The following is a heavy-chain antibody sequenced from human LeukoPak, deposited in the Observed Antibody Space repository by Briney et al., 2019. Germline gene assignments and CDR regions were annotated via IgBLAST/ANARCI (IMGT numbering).Heavy chain of an antibody. CDR2: INHSGST. D-gene: IGHD4-17*01. CDR1: GGSFSGYY. Sequence: SETLSLTCAVYGGSFSGYYWSWIRQPPGKGLEWIGEINHSGSTNYNPSLKSRVTISVDTSKNQFSPKLSSVTAADTAVYYCASRQGDYGDYVYDYWGQGTLVTVSS. V-gene: IGHV4-34*01. J-gene: IGHJ4*02. CDR3: ASRQGDYGDYVYDY.